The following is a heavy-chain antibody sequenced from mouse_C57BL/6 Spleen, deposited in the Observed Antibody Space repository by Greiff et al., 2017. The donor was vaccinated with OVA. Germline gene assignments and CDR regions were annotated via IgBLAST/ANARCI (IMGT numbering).Heavy chain of an antibody. V-gene: IGHV1-52*01. CDR1: GYTFTSYW. CDR2: IDPSDSET. CDR3: ARRYYGTPYAMDY. D-gene: IGHD1-1*01. J-gene: IGHJ4*01. Sequence: QVQLKQPGAELVRPGSSVKLSCKASGYTFTSYWMHWVKQRPIQGLEWIGNIDPSDSETHYNQKFKDKATLTVDKSSSTAYMQLSSLTSEDSAVYYCARRYYGTPYAMDYWGQGTSVTVSS.